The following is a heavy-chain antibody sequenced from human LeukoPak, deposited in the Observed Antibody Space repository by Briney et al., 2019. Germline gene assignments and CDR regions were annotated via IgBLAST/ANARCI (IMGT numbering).Heavy chain of an antibody. CDR2: LDDGGSYK. J-gene: IGHJ4*02. Sequence: AGGSLRLSCAASGFAFSDYAMSWVRKAPGKGLEWVSALDDGGSYKYYADSVKGRFTISRDDSKNTLYLQMNSLRAEDTAVYYCFSLTYDYWGQGTLVTVSS. CDR1: GFAFSDYA. CDR3: FSLTYDY. V-gene: IGHV3-23*01.